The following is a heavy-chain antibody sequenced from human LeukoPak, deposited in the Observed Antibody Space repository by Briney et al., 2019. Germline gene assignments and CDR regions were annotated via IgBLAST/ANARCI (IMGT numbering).Heavy chain of an antibody. CDR1: GGSISAYY. J-gene: IGHJ5*02. CDR3: ARHSSSSRGWFDP. CDR2: IYSSGST. D-gene: IGHD6-6*01. Sequence: SETLSLTCTVSGGSISAYYWSWIRQPPGKGLEWIGYIYSSGSTNYNPSLKSRVTISVDTSKNQFSLNLSSVTAAGTAMYYCARHSSSSRGWFDPWGQGILVTASS. V-gene: IGHV4-59*08.